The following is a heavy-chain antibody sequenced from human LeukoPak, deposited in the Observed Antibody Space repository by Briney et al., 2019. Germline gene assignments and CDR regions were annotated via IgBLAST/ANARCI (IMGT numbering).Heavy chain of an antibody. V-gene: IGHV3-53*01. J-gene: IGHJ4*02. Sequence: GGSLRLSCAASGFTVSSNYMSWVRQAPGKGLKWVSVIYSGGSTYYADSVKGRFTISRDNSKNTLYLQMNSLRAEDTAVYYCAKEVPAPGGEFDYWGQGTLVTVSS. D-gene: IGHD2-2*01. CDR1: GFTVSSNY. CDR2: IYSGGST. CDR3: AKEVPAPGGEFDY.